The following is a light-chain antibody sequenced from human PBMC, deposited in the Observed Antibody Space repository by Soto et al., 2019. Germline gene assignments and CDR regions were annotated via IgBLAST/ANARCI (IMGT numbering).Light chain of an antibody. CDR1: QSVSSSY. J-gene: IGKJ2*01. Sequence: EIVLTQSPGTLSLSPGERATLSCRASQSVSSSYLAWYQQKPGQAPRLLIYGASSRATGIPDRFSGSGSGTDFTLTISRLEPEDFAVYYCQPYGSSRAATFGQGTKLEIK. V-gene: IGKV3-20*01. CDR3: QPYGSSRAAT. CDR2: GAS.